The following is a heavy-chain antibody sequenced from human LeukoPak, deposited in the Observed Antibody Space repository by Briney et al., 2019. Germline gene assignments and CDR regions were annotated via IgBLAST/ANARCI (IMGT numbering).Heavy chain of an antibody. J-gene: IGHJ4*02. Sequence: GASMKVSLKASGGTFSSYAISWVRQAPGQGLEWMGRFMPIFGTDNYAKKYQRRVKITTAESTSTAYMELSSLRSEDTAVYYCARSIHDYGDYRPFWYWGQGTLVTVSS. CDR1: GGTFSSYA. V-gene: IGHV1-69*05. CDR2: FMPIFGTD. D-gene: IGHD4-17*01. CDR3: ARSIHDYGDYRPFWY.